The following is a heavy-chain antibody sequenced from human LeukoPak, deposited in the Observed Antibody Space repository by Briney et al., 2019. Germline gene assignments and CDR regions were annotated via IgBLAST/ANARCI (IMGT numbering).Heavy chain of an antibody. CDR3: ARVMRGEPYDDAFDI. CDR1: GGSISSSSYY. D-gene: IGHD1-26*01. J-gene: IGHJ3*02. V-gene: IGHV4-39*07. CDR2: IYYSGST. Sequence: PSETLSLTCTVSGGSISSSSYYWGWIRQPPGKGLEWIGSIYYSGSTYYNPSLKSRVTISVDTSKNQFSLKLSSVTAADTAVYYCARVMRGEPYDDAFDIWGQGTMVTVSS.